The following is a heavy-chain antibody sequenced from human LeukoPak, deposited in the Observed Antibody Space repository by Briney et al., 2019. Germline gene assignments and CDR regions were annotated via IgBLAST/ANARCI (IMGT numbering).Heavy chain of an antibody. V-gene: IGHV4-34*01. J-gene: IGHJ4*02. CDR3: ARRDTAMATGFDY. CDR2: TNHSGST. CDR1: GGSFSGYY. Sequence: SETLSLTCAVYGGSFSGYYWSWIRQPPGKGLEWIGETNHSGSTNYNPSLKSRVTISVDTSKNQFSLKLSSVTAADTAVYYCARRDTAMATGFDYWGQGTLVTVSS. D-gene: IGHD5-18*01.